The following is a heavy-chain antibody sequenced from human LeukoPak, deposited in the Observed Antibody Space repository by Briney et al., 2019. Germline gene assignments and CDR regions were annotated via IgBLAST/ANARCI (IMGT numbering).Heavy chain of an antibody. CDR2: INHSGST. J-gene: IGHJ5*02. CDR3: ASTSYYYDSSGYGVNWFDP. CDR1: GGSFSGYY. V-gene: IGHV4-34*01. D-gene: IGHD3-22*01. Sequence: PSETLSLTCAVYGGSFSGYYWSWIRQPPGKGLEWIGEINHSGSTNYNPSLKSRVTISVDTSKNQFSLKLSSVTAADTAVYYCASTSYYYDSSGYGVNWFDPWGQGTLVTVSS.